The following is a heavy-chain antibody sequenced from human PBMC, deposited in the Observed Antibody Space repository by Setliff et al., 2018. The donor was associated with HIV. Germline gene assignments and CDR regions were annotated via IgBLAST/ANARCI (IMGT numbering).Heavy chain of an antibody. J-gene: IGHJ5*02. CDR1: GGSFSDYY. CDR2: INHSGST. CDR3: ARKLHYYDSRENWFDP. V-gene: IGHV4-34*01. Sequence: ASETLSLTCAVYGGSFSDYYWSWIRQPPGKGLEWIGEINHSGSTKYNASLQSRVTISVDTSKNQFSLKLTSVTAADTAVYYCARKLHYYDSRENWFDPWGQGTLVTVSS. D-gene: IGHD3-22*01.